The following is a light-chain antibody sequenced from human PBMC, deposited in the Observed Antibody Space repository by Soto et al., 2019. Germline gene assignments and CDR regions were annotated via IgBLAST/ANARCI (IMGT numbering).Light chain of an antibody. CDR3: SSYTSSSTPVV. CDR2: EVT. Sequence: QSALTQPASVSGSPGQSITISRTGTSSDVGGYTYVSWYQQYPGKVPKLMIYEVTNRPSGVSNRFSGSKSGNTASLTISGLQAEDEADYYCSSYTSSSTPVVFGGGTKVTVL. V-gene: IGLV2-14*01. J-gene: IGLJ2*01. CDR1: SSDVGGYTY.